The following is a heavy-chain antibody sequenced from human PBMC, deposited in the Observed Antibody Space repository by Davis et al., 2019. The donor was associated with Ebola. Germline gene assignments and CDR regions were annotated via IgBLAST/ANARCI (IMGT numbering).Heavy chain of an antibody. Sequence: ASVKVSCKASGYTFTNYFMHWVRQAPGQGLEWMGIINPSGGSPRYAQKFQGRVTMTRDTSTSTVYMELSSLRSEDTAVYYCAREEQQLVRSYYYGMDVWGQGTTVTVSS. CDR3: AREEQQLVRSYYYGMDV. CDR1: GYTFTNYF. V-gene: IGHV1-46*01. CDR2: INPSGGSP. D-gene: IGHD6-13*01. J-gene: IGHJ6*02.